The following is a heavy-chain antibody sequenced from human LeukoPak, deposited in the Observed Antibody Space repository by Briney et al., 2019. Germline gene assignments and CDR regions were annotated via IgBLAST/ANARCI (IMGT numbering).Heavy chain of an antibody. CDR2: ISWNSGSI. V-gene: IGHV3-9*01. D-gene: IGHD3-22*01. J-gene: IGHJ4*02. CDR3: AKEGYYDSSGYDY. Sequence: PGGSLRLSCAASGFTFDDYAMHWVRQAPGKGLEWVSGISWNSGSIGYADSVKGRFTISRDNAKNSLYLQTNSLRAEDTALYYCAKEGYYDSSGYDYWGQGTLVTVSS. CDR1: GFTFDDYA.